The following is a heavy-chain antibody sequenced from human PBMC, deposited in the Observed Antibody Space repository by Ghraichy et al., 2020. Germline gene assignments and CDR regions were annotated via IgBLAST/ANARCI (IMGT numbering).Heavy chain of an antibody. CDR1: GGTFSSYG. Sequence: VKVSCKASGGTFSSYGITWVRQAPGQGLEWVGGVIPIFGTTNYAQKFQGRVTITADKSTSTAYMELSGLTSEDTALYYCAGGHYASTDYSFYYYYYMDVWGKGTTVTVSS. J-gene: IGHJ6*03. D-gene: IGHD3-22*01. CDR3: AGGHYASTDYSFYYYYYMDV. V-gene: IGHV1-69*06. CDR2: VIPIFGTT.